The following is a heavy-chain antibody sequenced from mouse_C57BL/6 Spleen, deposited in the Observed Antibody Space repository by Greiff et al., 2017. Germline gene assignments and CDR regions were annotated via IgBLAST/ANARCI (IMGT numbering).Heavy chain of an antibody. CDR1: GLTFSNYW. D-gene: IGHD1-1*01. CDR3: TVLRYFDV. V-gene: IGHV6-3*01. J-gene: IGHJ1*03. CDR2: IRLKSDNYAT. Sequence: DVKLVESGGGLVQPGGSMKLSCVASGLTFSNYWMNWVRQSPEKGLEWVAQIRLKSDNYATHYAESVKGRFTISRDDSKSSVYLQMNNLRAEDTGIYYCTVLRYFDVWGTGTTVTVSS.